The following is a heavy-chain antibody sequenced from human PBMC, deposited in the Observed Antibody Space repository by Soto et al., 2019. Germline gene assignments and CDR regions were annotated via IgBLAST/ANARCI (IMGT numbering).Heavy chain of an antibody. CDR1: GFRFRDYG. J-gene: IGHJ4*02. Sequence: QLVESGGGLVQRGGSLRLSCAAAGFRFRDYGMDWVRQGPGMGLGRGFYLSCTTGIVYYGDSVKGRFTMSRDNDKNSLYLQMNSLRDEDTAKYYCVRDGYCTYDLCYTHFFDFWGQGTQVTVSS. CDR2: LSCTTGIV. CDR3: VRDGYCTYDLCYTHFFDF. D-gene: IGHD2-8*01. V-gene: IGHV3-48*02.